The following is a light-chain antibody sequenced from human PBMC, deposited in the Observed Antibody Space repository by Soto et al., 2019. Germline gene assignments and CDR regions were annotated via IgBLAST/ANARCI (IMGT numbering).Light chain of an antibody. CDR2: AAS. Sequence: DIQLTQSPSVLSASVGDTVTITCRASQALSNYLAWYQQKPGKAPDLLIYAASSLQSGVPSRFSGSGSGTDFTLTISSLQPEDFATYYCQQSYSIPAFGQGTKVDI. CDR1: QALSNY. V-gene: IGKV1-39*01. CDR3: QQSYSIPA. J-gene: IGKJ1*01.